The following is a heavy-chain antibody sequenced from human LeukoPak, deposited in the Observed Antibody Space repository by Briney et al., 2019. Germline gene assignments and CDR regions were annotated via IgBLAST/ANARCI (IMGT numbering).Heavy chain of an antibody. V-gene: IGHV3-74*01. Sequence: GGSLRLSCAASGFTFSSYWMHWLRQAPGKGLVWVSRINSYGSSTSYADSVKGRFTISKDNAKNTLYLKMNSLRAEDTAVYYCARVRVRISGYFLDYFDYWGQGTLVTVSS. CDR1: GFTFSSYW. CDR3: ARVRVRISGYFLDYFDY. D-gene: IGHD3-22*01. J-gene: IGHJ4*02. CDR2: INSYGSST.